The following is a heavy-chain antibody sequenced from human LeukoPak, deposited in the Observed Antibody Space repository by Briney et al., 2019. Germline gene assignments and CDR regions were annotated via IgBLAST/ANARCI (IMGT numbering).Heavy chain of an antibody. CDR2: IYYSGST. CDR1: GGSISSYY. CDR3: AREGPLGSGWYSWYFDL. Sequence: PSETLSLTCTVSGGSISSYYWSWIRQPPGKGLEWIGYIYYSGSTNYNPSLKSRVTISVDTSKNQFSLKLSSVTAADTAVYYCAREGPLGSGWYSWYFDLWGRGTLVTVSS. V-gene: IGHV4-59*01. D-gene: IGHD6-19*01. J-gene: IGHJ2*01.